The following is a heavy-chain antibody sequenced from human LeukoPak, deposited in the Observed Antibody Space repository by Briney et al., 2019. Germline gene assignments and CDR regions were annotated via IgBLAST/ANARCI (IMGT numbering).Heavy chain of an antibody. CDR3: ARGYYYDSSGSNWFDP. CDR1: GGSISSGGYY. CDR2: IYYSGST. Sequence: SQTLSLTCTVSGGSISSGGYYWSWIRQHPGKGLEWIGYIYYSGSTYYNPSLKSRVTISVDTSKNQFSLKLSSVTAADTAVYYCARGYYYDSSGSNWFDPWGQGTLVIVSS. D-gene: IGHD3-22*01. V-gene: IGHV4-31*03. J-gene: IGHJ5*02.